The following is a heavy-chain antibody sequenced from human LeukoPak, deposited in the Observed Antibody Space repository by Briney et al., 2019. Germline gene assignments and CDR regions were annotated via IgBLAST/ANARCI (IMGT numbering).Heavy chain of an antibody. CDR2: VSFDGSYN. Sequence: GGSLRLSCAASGLGFRNYAVHWVRQAPGKGLEWVTLVSFDGSYNYFADSVKGRFAISRDNSRNTVYLEMNSLRPEDTAVYYCARSYGSGSYWNYLDVWGKGTTVTVSS. CDR3: ARSYGSGSYWNYLDV. CDR1: GLGFRNYA. D-gene: IGHD3-10*01. J-gene: IGHJ6*03. V-gene: IGHV3-30*09.